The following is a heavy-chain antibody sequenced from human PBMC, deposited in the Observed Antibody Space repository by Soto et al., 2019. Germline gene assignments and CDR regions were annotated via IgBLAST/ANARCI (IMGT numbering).Heavy chain of an antibody. J-gene: IGHJ6*02. CDR1: GFTFSGYG. CDR2: ISCDGSNK. D-gene: IGHD3-16*01. Sequence: PGGSLRLSCAASGFTFSGYGIHQVRQAPGKGLEWVAVISCDGSNKYYADSVKGRFIISRDNSKNTLYLQMNSLKVEDTAVYYCATVPRRGGYYYGMDVWGQGTTVTVSS. CDR3: ATVPRRGGYYYGMDV. V-gene: IGHV3-30*03.